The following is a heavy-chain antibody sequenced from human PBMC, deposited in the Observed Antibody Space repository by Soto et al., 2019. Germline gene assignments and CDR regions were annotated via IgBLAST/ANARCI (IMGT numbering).Heavy chain of an antibody. V-gene: IGHV3-23*01. CDR3: ATRSLSTHHHYGMDV. CDR1: GFTFSSYA. J-gene: IGHJ6*02. CDR2: ISGSGGST. Sequence: PGGSLRLSCAASGFTFSSYAMSWVRQAPGKGLEWVSAISGSGGSTYYADSVKGRFTISRDNSKNTLYLQMNSLRAEDTAVYYCATRSLSTHHHYGMDVWGQGTTVTVSS.